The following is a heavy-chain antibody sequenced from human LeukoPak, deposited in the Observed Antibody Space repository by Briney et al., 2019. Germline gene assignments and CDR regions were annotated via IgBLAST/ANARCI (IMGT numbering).Heavy chain of an antibody. V-gene: IGHV4-59*01. J-gene: IGHJ4*02. CDR1: GGSMSSYY. Sequence: SETLSLTCTVSGGSMSSYYWSWIRQPRGKGLEWVGYIYYSGSTNYNPSLKSRVSISVDTSKNQFSLKLSSVTAADTAVYYCARDLGYSSGWQFDYWGQGTLVTVSS. CDR2: IYYSGST. D-gene: IGHD6-19*01. CDR3: ARDLGYSSGWQFDY.